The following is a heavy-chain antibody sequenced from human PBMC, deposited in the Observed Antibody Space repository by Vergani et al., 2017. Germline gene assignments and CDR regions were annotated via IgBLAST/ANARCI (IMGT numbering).Heavy chain of an antibody. CDR1: GFTFSSYE. CDR3: ASVAVAGPDAFDI. V-gene: IGHV3-48*03. Sequence: VQLVESGGGLVQPGGSLRLSCAASGFTFSSYEMHWVRQAPGKGLEWVSYISSSGSTIYYADSVKGRFTISRDNAKNALYLQMNSLRAEDTAVYYCASVAVAGPDAFDIWGQGTMVTVSS. D-gene: IGHD6-19*01. CDR2: ISSSGSTI. J-gene: IGHJ3*02.